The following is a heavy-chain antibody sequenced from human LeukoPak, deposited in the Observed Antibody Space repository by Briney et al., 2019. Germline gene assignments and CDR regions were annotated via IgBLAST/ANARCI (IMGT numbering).Heavy chain of an antibody. Sequence: TGGSLRLSCAASGFTFSNYAMSWVRQAPGKGLEWVSAISSSGGSTYYADSVKGRFTISRDNSKNTLYLQMNSLRAEDTAVYYCAKDPPITMVQGVTSRRDFDYWGQGTLVTVSS. CDR2: ISSSGGST. CDR3: AKDPPITMVQGVTSRRDFDY. CDR1: GFTFSNYA. D-gene: IGHD3-10*01. J-gene: IGHJ4*02. V-gene: IGHV3-23*01.